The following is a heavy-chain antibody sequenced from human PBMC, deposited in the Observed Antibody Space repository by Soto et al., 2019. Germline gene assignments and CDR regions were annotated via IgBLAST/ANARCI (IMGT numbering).Heavy chain of an antibody. CDR1: GFDFSRYG. D-gene: IGHD5-12*01. CDR2: IWFDGSFE. CDR3: ARDTWKDGYNSGGMYFDA. J-gene: IGHJ4*02. V-gene: IGHV3-33*01. Sequence: QVQLVESGGGVVQPGRSLRLPCEASGFDFSRYGMHWVRQAPGKGLEWVGRIWFDGSFESYTESVKDRFTISRDNFKKMLFLEMKGLRVDDTAVYYCARDTWKDGYNSGGMYFDAWGQGTLLSVSS.